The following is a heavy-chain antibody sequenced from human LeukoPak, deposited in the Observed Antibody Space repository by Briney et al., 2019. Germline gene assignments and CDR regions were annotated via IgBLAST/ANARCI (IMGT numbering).Heavy chain of an antibody. CDR2: ISSSSSTI. D-gene: IGHD3-3*01. CDR1: GFTFRSYS. Sequence: GGSLRLSCAASGFTFRSYSMKWLRQAPGKGLEGGAYISSSSSTIYYADPVKGRFTISRDNAKNSLYLQMNSLRAEDTAVYYCALLRSRDYWGQGTLVTVSS. CDR3: ALLRSRDY. J-gene: IGHJ4*02. V-gene: IGHV3-48*01.